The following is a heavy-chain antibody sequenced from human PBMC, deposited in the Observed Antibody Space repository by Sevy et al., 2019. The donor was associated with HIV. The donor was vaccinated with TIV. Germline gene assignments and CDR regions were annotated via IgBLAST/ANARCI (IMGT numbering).Heavy chain of an antibody. CDR1: GYTFTSYG. Sequence: ASVKVSCKTFGYTFTSYGISWVRQAPGQGLEWMGWISTYNGVTNSAQKLQGIVTMTTDTSTSTAYMELRSLRSDDTAAYYCARAPSGSQGPGQYFHHWGQGTLVTVSS. J-gene: IGHJ1*01. D-gene: IGHD1-26*01. CDR2: ISTYNGVT. V-gene: IGHV1-18*01. CDR3: ARAPSGSQGPGQYFHH.